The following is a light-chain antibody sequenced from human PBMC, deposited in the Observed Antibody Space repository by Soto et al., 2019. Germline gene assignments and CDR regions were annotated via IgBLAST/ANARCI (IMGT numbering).Light chain of an antibody. V-gene: IGLV2-23*01. CDR1: SSDVGTYNL. Sequence: QSALTQPASVSGSPGQSITISCTGTSSDVGTYNLVSWYQQYPGKAPRLIIYEGSKRPSGVSNRFSGSKSGNTASLTISGLQAEDEADYYCCSYAGSSALVFGGGTKVTFL. CDR2: EGS. CDR3: CSYAGSSALV. J-gene: IGLJ2*01.